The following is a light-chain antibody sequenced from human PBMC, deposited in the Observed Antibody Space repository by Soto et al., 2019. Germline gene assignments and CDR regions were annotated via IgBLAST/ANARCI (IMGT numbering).Light chain of an antibody. J-gene: IGKJ1*01. CDR1: QSLAYSDGNTY. CDR3: MQGTHWPPRT. Sequence: DVVMTQSPLSLPVTLGQPASISCRSSQSLAYSDGNTYLNWFQQRPGQSPRRLIYKVSNRDSGVPDRVSGSGSGTDFTLKISRVEAEDVGVYYCMQGTHWPPRTFGQGTKVEIK. CDR2: KVS. V-gene: IGKV2-30*01.